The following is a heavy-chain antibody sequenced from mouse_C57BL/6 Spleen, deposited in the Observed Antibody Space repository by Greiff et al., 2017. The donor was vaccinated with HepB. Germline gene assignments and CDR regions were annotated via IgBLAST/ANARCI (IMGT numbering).Heavy chain of an antibody. CDR1: GYAFSSSW. J-gene: IGHJ1*03. CDR3: ARHYSNYGYFDV. Sequence: QVQLQQSGPELVKPGASVKISCKASGYAFSSSWMNWVKQRPGKGLEWIGRIYPGDGDTNYNGKFKGKATLTADKSSSTAYMQLSSLTSEDSAVYFCARHYSNYGYFDVWGTGTTVTVSS. V-gene: IGHV1-82*01. CDR2: IYPGDGDT. D-gene: IGHD2-5*01.